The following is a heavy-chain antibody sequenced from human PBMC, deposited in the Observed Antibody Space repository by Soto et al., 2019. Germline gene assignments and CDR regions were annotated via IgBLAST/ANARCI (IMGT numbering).Heavy chain of an antibody. D-gene: IGHD2-21*02. J-gene: IGHJ4*02. V-gene: IGHV1-3*01. CDR1: GYTFTSYA. CDR3: ARAWVVATAPHY. Sequence: GASVKVSCKASGYTFTSYAMHWVRQAPGQRLEWMGWINAGNGNTKYSQKFQGRVTITRDTSASTAYMELSSLRSEDTAVYYCARAWVVATAPHYWRQGTLVTVSS. CDR2: INAGNGNT.